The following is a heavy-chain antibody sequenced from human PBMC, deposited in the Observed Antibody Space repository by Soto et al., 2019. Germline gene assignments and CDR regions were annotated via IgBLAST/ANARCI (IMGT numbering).Heavy chain of an antibody. CDR2: IYYSGST. CDR1: GGSISGYY. D-gene: IGHD4-4*01. J-gene: IGHJ6*02. V-gene: IGHV4-59*01. Sequence: SETLSLTCTVSGGSISGYYWSWIRQPPGKGLEWIGYIYYSGSTNYNPSLKSRVTISVDTSKNQFSLKLSSVTAADTAVYYCARGTVTTMRYYYYGMDVWGQGTTVTVSS. CDR3: ARGTVTTMRYYYYGMDV.